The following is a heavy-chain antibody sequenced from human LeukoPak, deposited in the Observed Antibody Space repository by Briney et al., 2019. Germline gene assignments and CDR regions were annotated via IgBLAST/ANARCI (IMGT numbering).Heavy chain of an antibody. Sequence: GASVKVSCKASGYTFTSYGISWVRQAPGQGLEWMGWISAYNGNTNYAQKLQGRVTMTTDTSTSTAYMELRSLRSDDTAVYYCARSYGDRIPNYYYYGMDVWGQGTTVTVSS. CDR1: GYTFTSYG. V-gene: IGHV1-18*01. J-gene: IGHJ6*02. CDR2: ISAYNGNT. D-gene: IGHD4-17*01. CDR3: ARSYGDRIPNYYYYGMDV.